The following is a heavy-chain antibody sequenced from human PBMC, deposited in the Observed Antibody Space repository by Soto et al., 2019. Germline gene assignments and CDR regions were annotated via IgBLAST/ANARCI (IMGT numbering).Heavy chain of an antibody. Sequence: QLRLQESGPGLSRPSETLFLNCTVSGGSISSSAYFWAWIRKPPGKGLAWIASIDYRGTNYNIPSLMTRVTISVDTSKNHFSLKLDSVTAADTAVYYCSRRAPELFDPWGQGILVNVSS. V-gene: IGHV4-39*02. CDR3: SRRAPELFDP. CDR2: IDYRGTN. D-gene: IGHD3-10*01. J-gene: IGHJ5*02. CDR1: GGSISSSAYF.